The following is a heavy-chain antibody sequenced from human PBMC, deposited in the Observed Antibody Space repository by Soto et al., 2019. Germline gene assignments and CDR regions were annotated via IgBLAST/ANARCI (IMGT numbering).Heavy chain of an antibody. D-gene: IGHD6-13*01. CDR3: ARDIPYSSSPIYGMDV. Sequence: ASVKVSCKASGGTFSSYAISWVRQAPGQGLEWMGGIIPIFGTANYAQKFQGRVTITADESTSTAYMELSSLRSEDTAVYYCARDIPYSSSPIYGMDVWGQGTTVTVSS. J-gene: IGHJ6*02. CDR2: IIPIFGTA. V-gene: IGHV1-69*13. CDR1: GGTFSSYA.